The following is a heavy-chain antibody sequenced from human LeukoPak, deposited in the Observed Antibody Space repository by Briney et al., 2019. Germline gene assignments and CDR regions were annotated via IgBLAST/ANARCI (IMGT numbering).Heavy chain of an antibody. V-gene: IGHV4-34*01. CDR2: INHSGST. Sequence: PSETLSLTCAVYGGSFSGYYWSWIRQPPGKGLEWIGEINHSGSTNYNPSLNSRVTISVDTSKNQFSLQLSSVTAADTAVYYCAREARYDFWSGYYSDSYYFDYWGQGTLVTVSS. D-gene: IGHD3-3*01. CDR1: GGSFSGYY. CDR3: AREARYDFWSGYYSDSYYFDY. J-gene: IGHJ4*02.